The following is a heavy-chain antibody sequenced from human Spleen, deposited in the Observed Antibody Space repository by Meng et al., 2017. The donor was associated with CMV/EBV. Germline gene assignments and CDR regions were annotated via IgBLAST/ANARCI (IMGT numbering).Heavy chain of an antibody. CDR2: TNPKSGAT. Sequence: ASVKVSCKASGYRFTDYYIHWVRQAPGQGLEWMGWTNPKSGATDYAQKFQGRVIMTRDTSISTAYMELSRLRSDDTAVYYCARDEMLFDHWGQGTLVTVSS. J-gene: IGHJ4*02. V-gene: IGHV1-2*02. D-gene: IGHD5-24*01. CDR3: ARDEMLFDH. CDR1: GYRFTDYY.